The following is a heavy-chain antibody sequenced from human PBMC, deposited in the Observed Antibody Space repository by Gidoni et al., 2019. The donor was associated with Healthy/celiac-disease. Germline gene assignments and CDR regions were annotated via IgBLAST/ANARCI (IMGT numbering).Heavy chain of an antibody. D-gene: IGHD2-15*01. CDR2: ISYDGSNK. CDR1: GFPFSSYG. V-gene: IGHV3-30*18. CDR3: AKAAIVVVVAATGGMDV. Sequence: QVQLVESGGGVVQPGRSLRLSCAASGFPFSSYGMHWVRQAPGKGLEWVAVISYDGSNKYYADSVKGRFTISRDNSKNTLYLQMNSLRAEDTAVYYCAKAAIVVVVAATGGMDVWGQGTTVTVSS. J-gene: IGHJ6*02.